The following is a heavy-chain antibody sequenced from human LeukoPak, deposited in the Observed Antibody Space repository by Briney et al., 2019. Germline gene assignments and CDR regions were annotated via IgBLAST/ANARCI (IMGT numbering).Heavy chain of an antibody. V-gene: IGHV4-39*01. CDR1: GGSISSYY. D-gene: IGHD1-26*01. CDR3: ARRPYSGSYFY. Sequence: SETLSLTCTVSGGSISSYYWSWIRQPPGKGLEWIGSIYYSGSTYYNPSLKSRVTISVDTSKNQFSLKLSSVTAADTAVYYCARRPYSGSYFYWGQGTLVTASS. CDR2: IYYSGST. J-gene: IGHJ4*02.